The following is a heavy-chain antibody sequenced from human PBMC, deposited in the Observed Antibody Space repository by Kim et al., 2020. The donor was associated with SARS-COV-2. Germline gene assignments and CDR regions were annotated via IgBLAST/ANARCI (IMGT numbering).Heavy chain of an antibody. V-gene: IGHV1-69*13. J-gene: IGHJ6*02. CDR1: GGTFSSYA. D-gene: IGHD5-18*01. Sequence: SVKVSCKASGGTFSSYAISWVRQAPGQGLEWMGGIIPIFGTANYAQKFQGRVTITADESTSTAYMELSSLRSEDTAVYYCARDHLDTAMVKRYYYGMDVWGQGTTVTVSS. CDR2: IIPIFGTA. CDR3: ARDHLDTAMVKRYYYGMDV.